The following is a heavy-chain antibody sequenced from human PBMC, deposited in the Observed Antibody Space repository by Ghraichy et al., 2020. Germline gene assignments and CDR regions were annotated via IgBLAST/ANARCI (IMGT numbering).Heavy chain of an antibody. CDR1: GFTFSSYS. J-gene: IGHJ6*02. CDR2: ISSSSSSI. V-gene: IGHV3-21*01. D-gene: IGHD1-20*01. CDR3: ARNLYGITASYYYYGMDV. Sequence: GGSLRLSCAASGFTFSSYSMNWVRQAPGKGLEWVSSISSSSSSIYYADSLKGRFTISRDNAKNSLYLQMNSLRAEDTALYYCARNLYGITASYYYYGMDVGAQGTRSPSP.